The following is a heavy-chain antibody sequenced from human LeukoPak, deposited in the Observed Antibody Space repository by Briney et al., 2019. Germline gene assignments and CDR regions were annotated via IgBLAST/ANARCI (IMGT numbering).Heavy chain of an antibody. CDR3: TRRGRNNWGEGNDY. CDR1: GGSISSYY. CDR2: VNDSGST. D-gene: IGHD1-1*01. Sequence: SETLSLTCTVSGGSISSYYWSWIRQPPGKGLEWIGYVNDSGSTNSNPSLKSRVTMSVDTSKNQFSLKLSSVTAADTAVYYCTRRGRNNWGEGNDYWGQGTLVTVYS. V-gene: IGHV4-59*08. J-gene: IGHJ4*02.